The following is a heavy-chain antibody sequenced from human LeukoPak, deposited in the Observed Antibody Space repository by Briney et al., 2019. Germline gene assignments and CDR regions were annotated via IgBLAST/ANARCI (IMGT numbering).Heavy chain of an antibody. CDR3: AREAYCGGDCSKLGY. CDR1: GGTFGSYA. J-gene: IGHJ4*02. D-gene: IGHD2-21*01. V-gene: IGHV1-69*13. Sequence: SVKVSCKASGGTFGSYAISWVRQAPGQGLEWMGGIIPIFGTANYAQKFQGRVTITADESTSTAYMELSSLRSEDTAVYYCAREAYCGGDCSKLGYWGQGTLVTVSS. CDR2: IIPIFGTA.